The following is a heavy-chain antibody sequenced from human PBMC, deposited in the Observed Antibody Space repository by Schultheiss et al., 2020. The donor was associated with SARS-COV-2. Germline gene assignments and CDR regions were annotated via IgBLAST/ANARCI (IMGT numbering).Heavy chain of an antibody. CDR1: GFTFSSYA. D-gene: IGHD2-15*01. CDR3: ARDSGGDFDY. V-gene: IGHV3-64*04. J-gene: IGHJ4*02. Sequence: GGSLRLSCSASGFTFSSYAMHWVRQAPGKGLEYVSAISSNGGSTYYADSVKGRFTISRDNSKNTLYLQMNSLRAEDTAVYYCARDSGGDFDYWGQGTLVTVSS. CDR2: ISSNGGST.